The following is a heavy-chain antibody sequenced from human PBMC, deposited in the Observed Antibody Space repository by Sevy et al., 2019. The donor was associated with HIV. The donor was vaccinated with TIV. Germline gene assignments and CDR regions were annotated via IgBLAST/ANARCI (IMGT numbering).Heavy chain of an antibody. CDR2: IYYTETT. D-gene: IGHD3-10*01. CDR3: ARDSVLSPRGFDS. J-gene: IGHJ4*02. Sequence: LSLTCTVSVGSMSSYFWSWIRQPPGKGLEWIEYIYYTETTNYNPSLKRRLTLSSDTSKNRLSLKLTAVTAADTAVYYCARDSVLSPRGFDSWGQGTLVTASS. V-gene: IGHV4-59*01. CDR1: VGSMSSYF.